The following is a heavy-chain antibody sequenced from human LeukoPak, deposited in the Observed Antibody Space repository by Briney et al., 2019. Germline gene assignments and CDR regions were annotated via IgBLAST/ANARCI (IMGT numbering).Heavy chain of an antibody. CDR3: AKDPTYGEPRKSFDY. CDR2: ISGSGGST. CDR1: GFTFSSYA. V-gene: IGHV3-23*01. D-gene: IGHD1-14*01. J-gene: IGHJ4*02. Sequence: PGGSLRLSCAASGFTFSSYAMSWVRQAPGKGLGWVSAISGSGGSTYYADSVKGRFTISRDNSKNTLYLQMNSLRAEDTAVYYCAKDPTYGEPRKSFDYWGQGTLVTVSS.